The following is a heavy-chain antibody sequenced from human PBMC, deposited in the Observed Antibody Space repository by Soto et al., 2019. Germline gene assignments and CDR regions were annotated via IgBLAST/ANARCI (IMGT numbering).Heavy chain of an antibody. Sequence: QVQLVESGGGVVQPGRSLRLSCAASGFTFSSYAMHWVRQAPGKGLEWVAVISYDGSNKYYADSVKGRFTISRDNSKNTLYLQMNSLRAEDTAVYYCARDGYDSSNDAFDIWGQGTMVTVSS. D-gene: IGHD3-22*01. CDR2: ISYDGSNK. V-gene: IGHV3-30-3*01. J-gene: IGHJ3*02. CDR1: GFTFSSYA. CDR3: ARDGYDSSNDAFDI.